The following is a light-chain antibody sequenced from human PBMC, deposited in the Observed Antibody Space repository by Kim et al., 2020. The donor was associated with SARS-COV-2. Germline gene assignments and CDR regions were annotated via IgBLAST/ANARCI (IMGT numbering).Light chain of an antibody. J-gene: IGKJ2*03. V-gene: IGKV1-17*01. CDR2: DAF. Sequence: DIQMTQSPSSLAASVGDRVTITCRASQDIRNALGWFQQKPGKPPQRLIHDAFTLEFGVPSRFSGSGSGTEFTLTITSLQPEDFATYYCLQLYSVPFSFGQGTKLEI. CDR1: QDIRNA. CDR3: LQLYSVPFS.